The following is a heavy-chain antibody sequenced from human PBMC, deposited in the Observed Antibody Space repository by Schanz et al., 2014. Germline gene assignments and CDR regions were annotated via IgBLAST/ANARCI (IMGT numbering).Heavy chain of an antibody. Sequence: QVQLVQSGAEVKKPGASVKVSCQASGYTLKDHAMHWVRQAPGQSLEWLGWINPAKGNTNYSPRLNGRVAISSDTAASTVYLHFSSLKSDDTAVYYCARDLIAAAESWCDPWGQGTPSTVAA. CDR3: ARDLIAAAESWCDP. CDR1: GYTLKDHA. CDR2: INPAKGNT. V-gene: IGHV1-3*01. D-gene: IGHD6-13*01. J-gene: IGHJ5*02.